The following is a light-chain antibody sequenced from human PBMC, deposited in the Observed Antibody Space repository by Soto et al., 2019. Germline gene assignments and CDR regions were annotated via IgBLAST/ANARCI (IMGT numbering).Light chain of an antibody. V-gene: IGKV3-11*01. CDR3: QQRYTSLT. J-gene: IGKJ3*01. Sequence: EIVLTQSPVTLSLSPGERATLSCRASQSVSKYLAWYQQKPGQAPRLLIYDASNRATGIPARFSGSGSGTDVTLTISSLEPDDFAVYYCQQRYTSLTFGPGTTVEI. CDR1: QSVSKY. CDR2: DAS.